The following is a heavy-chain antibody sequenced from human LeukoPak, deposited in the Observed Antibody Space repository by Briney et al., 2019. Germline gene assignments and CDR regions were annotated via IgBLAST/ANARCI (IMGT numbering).Heavy chain of an antibody. V-gene: IGHV3-21*01. CDR1: GFTFSSYN. Sequence: PGGSLRLSCAASGFTFSSYNMNWVRQAPGKGLEWVSSISSSSSYIYYADSVKGRFTISRDNAKNSLYLHMNSLRAEDTAVYYCARVIVFRGYMDVWGKGTTVTVSS. CDR2: ISSSSSYI. CDR3: ARVIVFRGYMDV. D-gene: IGHD1-26*01. J-gene: IGHJ6*03.